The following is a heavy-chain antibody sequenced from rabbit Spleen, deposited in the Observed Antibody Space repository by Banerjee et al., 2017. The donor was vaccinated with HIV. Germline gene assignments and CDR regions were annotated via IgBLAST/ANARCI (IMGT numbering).Heavy chain of an antibody. CDR2: INIVTGKS. CDR3: ARDLVAIIGWNFNL. J-gene: IGHJ4*01. Sequence: QEQLGESGGDLVKPGASLTLTCKASGIDFSSYYYMCWVRQAPGKGLEWIACINIVTGKSVYASWAKGRIIMSITSSTTVTLQMTSLTVADTATYFCARDLVAIIGWNFNLWGQGTLVTVS. D-gene: IGHD1-1*01. V-gene: IGHV1S45*01. CDR1: GIDFSSYYY.